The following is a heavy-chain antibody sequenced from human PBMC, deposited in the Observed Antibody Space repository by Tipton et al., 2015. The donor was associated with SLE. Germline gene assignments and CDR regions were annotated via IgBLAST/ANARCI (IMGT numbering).Heavy chain of an antibody. Sequence: TLSLTCTVSGGAINRSGYFWGWIRQPPGKGLEWIGSIYYSGNTHYNPSLKSRVTVSVDSSKNHFSLKLNSVTAADTAVYYCARGPAGSAAYLDYWGQGTLVTVSS. V-gene: IGHV4-39*07. CDR1: GGAINRSGYF. CDR3: ARGPAGSAAYLDY. CDR2: IYYSGNT. J-gene: IGHJ4*02.